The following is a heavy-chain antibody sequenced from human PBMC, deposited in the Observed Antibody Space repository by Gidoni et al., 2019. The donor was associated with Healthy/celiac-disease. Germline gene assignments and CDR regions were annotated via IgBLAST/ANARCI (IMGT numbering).Heavy chain of an antibody. J-gene: IGHJ4*02. D-gene: IGHD2-15*01. CDR1: GYTFTGYY. CDR2: INPTSCGT. CDR3: ARGVAMDIDY. V-gene: IGHV1-2*02. Sequence: QVQLVQSGAEVKKPGAAVKVSCKASGYTFTGYYMHWVRQAPGQGLEWMGWINPTSCGTNYAQTFQGRVTMTSDTSISTAYMELSRLGSDDTAVYYCARGVAMDIDYWGQGTLVTVSS.